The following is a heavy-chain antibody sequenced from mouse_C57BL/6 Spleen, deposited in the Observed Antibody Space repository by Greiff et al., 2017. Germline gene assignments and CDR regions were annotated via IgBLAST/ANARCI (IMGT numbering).Heavy chain of an antibody. CDR3: TKTGSRGWYFDV. Sequence: EVKLQESGPVLARPGASVKMSCKTSGYTFTSYWMHWVKQRPGQGLEWIGAIYPGNSDTSYNQKFKGKAKLTAVTSASTAYMELSSLTNEDSAVYYCTKTGSRGWYFDVWGTGTTVTVSS. CDR2: IYPGNSDT. CDR1: GYTFTSYW. J-gene: IGHJ1*03. V-gene: IGHV1-5*01. D-gene: IGHD1-1*01.